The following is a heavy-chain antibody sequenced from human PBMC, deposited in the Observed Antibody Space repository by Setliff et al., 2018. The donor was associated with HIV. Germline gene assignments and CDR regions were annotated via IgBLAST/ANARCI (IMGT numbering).Heavy chain of an antibody. Sequence: LRLSCAASGFTFKSSGMHWVRQAPGRGLEWVAVIWFDGSNKYYRDSVKGRFTISRDNSKSTVTLQMDSLRVDDTAVYYCTRGLGAVVPYYGMDVWGQGTTVTVSS. CDR3: TRGLGAVVPYYGMDV. CDR1: GFTFKSSG. D-gene: IGHD2-15*01. CDR2: IWFDGSNK. V-gene: IGHV3-33*01. J-gene: IGHJ6*02.